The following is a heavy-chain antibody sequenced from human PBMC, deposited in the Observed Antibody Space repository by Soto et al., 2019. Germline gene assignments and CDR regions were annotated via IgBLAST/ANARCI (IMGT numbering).Heavy chain of an antibody. CDR2: IIPIFGTA. Sequence: SVKVSCKASGGTFSSYAISWVRQAPGQGPEWMGGIIPIFGTANYAQKFQGRVTITADKSTSTAYMELSSLRSEDTAVYYCANGLTLAYCGGDCSNNWFDPWGQGTLVTVSS. J-gene: IGHJ5*02. V-gene: IGHV1-69*06. CDR1: GGTFSSYA. D-gene: IGHD2-21*02. CDR3: ANGLTLAYCGGDCSNNWFDP.